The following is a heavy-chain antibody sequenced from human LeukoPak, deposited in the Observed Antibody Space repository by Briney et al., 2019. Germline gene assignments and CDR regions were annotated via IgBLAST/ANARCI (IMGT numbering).Heavy chain of an antibody. J-gene: IGHJ4*02. Sequence: SETLSLTCAVSGGSISSSNWWSWVRQPPGKGLEWIGEIYHSGSTNYNPSLKSRVTISIDKSKNQFSLKLSSVTAADAAVYYCATYYDSSGYRFDYWGQETLVTVSS. CDR3: ATYYDSSGYRFDY. D-gene: IGHD3-22*01. CDR2: IYHSGST. CDR1: GGSISSSNW. V-gene: IGHV4-4*02.